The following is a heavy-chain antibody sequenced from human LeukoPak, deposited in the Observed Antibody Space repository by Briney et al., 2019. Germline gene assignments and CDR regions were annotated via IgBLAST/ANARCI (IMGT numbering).Heavy chain of an antibody. CDR3: AKDGSTSPFYYYYYYMDV. J-gene: IGHJ6*03. V-gene: IGHV3-30*02. CDR2: IRYDGSNK. Sequence: PGGSLRLSCAASGFTFSTYGIHWARQAPGKGLEGVTFIRYDGSNKYYADSVMGRFTISRDNSKNTVYLQMNSLRTDDTAVYYCAKDGSTSPFYYYYYYMDVWGTGTTVTVSS. CDR1: GFTFSTYG. D-gene: IGHD6-6*01.